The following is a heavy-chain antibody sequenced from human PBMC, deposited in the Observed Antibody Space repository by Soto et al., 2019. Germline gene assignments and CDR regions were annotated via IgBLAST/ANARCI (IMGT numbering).Heavy chain of an antibody. CDR3: ARAPDCGEGSCYRHFDL. J-gene: IGHJ4*02. D-gene: IGHD2-15*01. CDR1: AFRFSDYY. V-gene: IGHV3-11*01. Sequence: ALRLSCAAPAFRFSDYYMSWVRQAPGKGLEWVSYISGSGDVIYYADSVKGRFTISRDNDKKSVHLQMDTLRAEDTALYYCARAPDCGEGSCYRHFDLWGQGTRVTASS. CDR2: ISGSGDVI.